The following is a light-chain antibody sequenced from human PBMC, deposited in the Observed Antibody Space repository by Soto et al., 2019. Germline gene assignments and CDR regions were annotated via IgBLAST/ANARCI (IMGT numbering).Light chain of an antibody. CDR2: EVS. Sequence: QSALTQPASVSGSPGQSITISCTGYIHYDFVSWYQQHPGTAPKLVIYEVSNRPSGTSDRLSGSKSGHTASLTISGLQTEDEAVYYCGSYTSSSNYVFGTGTKLTVL. CDR3: GSYTSSSNYV. J-gene: IGLJ1*01. V-gene: IGLV2-14*01. CDR1: IHYDF.